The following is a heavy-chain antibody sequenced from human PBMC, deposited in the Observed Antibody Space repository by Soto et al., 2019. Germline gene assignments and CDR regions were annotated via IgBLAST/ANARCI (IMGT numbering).Heavy chain of an antibody. V-gene: IGHV4-39*02. CDR1: GGSISSSSYY. Sequence: SETLSLTCTVSGGSISSSSYYWGWIRQPPGKGLEWIGSIYYSGSTYYNPSLKSRVTISVDTSKNQFSLKLSSVTAADTAVYYCARDLSGFLEWLLPHFDYWGQGTLVTVSS. CDR2: IYYSGST. J-gene: IGHJ4*02. D-gene: IGHD3-3*01. CDR3: ARDLSGFLEWLLPHFDY.